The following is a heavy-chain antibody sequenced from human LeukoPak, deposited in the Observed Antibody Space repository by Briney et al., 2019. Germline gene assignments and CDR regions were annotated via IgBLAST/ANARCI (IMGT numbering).Heavy chain of an antibody. Sequence: PGGSLRLSCAASGFTFSSYWMTWVRQAPGKGLEWVANIKEDGGEKCYVDSVKGRFTISRDNAKNSLYLQMNSLRAEDTAVYYCAKDISSSKSYYFDYWGQGTLVTVSS. CDR1: GFTFSSYW. D-gene: IGHD6-13*01. CDR3: AKDISSSKSYYFDY. CDR2: IKEDGGEK. V-gene: IGHV3-7*03. J-gene: IGHJ4*02.